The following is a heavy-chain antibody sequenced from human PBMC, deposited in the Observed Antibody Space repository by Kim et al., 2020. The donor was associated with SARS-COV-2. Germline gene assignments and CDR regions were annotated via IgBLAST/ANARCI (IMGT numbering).Heavy chain of an antibody. J-gene: IGHJ4*02. V-gene: IGHV1-18*01. Sequence: NYAQKLQGRVTMTTDTSTSPAYMELRSLRSDDTAVYYCATYDILTRAFDYWGQGTLVTVSS. CDR3: ATYDILTRAFDY. D-gene: IGHD3-9*01.